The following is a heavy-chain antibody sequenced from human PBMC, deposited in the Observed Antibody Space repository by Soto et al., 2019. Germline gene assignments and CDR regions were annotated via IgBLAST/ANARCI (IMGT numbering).Heavy chain of an antibody. CDR3: ARSYSVGLRIDYFDY. CDR1: GYTFTGYY. V-gene: IGHV1-2*04. J-gene: IGHJ4*02. CDR2: INPNSGGT. D-gene: IGHD2-21*01. Sequence: QVQLVQSGAEVKKPGASVKVSCKASGYTFTGYYMHWVRQAPGQGLEWMGWINPNSGGTNYAQKFQGWVTMTRDTSISTAYMELSRLRSDDTAVYYCARSYSVGLRIDYFDYWGQGTLVTVSS.